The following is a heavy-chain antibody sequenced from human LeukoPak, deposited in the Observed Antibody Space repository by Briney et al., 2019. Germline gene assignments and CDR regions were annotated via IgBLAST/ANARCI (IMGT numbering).Heavy chain of an antibody. D-gene: IGHD3-10*01. CDR1: GFTFPIAW. J-gene: IGHJ4*02. V-gene: IGHV3-15*01. Sequence: AGGSLRLSCAASGFTFPIAWVNWVRQAPGKGLEWVGHIKSKGNGGTIDYAAPVKGRFTISGDDSKNTVYLQMNSLEIEDTAVYFCTTDPETGVRGYWGQGTLVTVSS. CDR2: IKSKGNGGTI. CDR3: TTDPETGVRGY.